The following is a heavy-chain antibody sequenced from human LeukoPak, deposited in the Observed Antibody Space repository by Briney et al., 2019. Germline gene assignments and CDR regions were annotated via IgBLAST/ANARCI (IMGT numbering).Heavy chain of an antibody. Sequence: GRSLRPSCAASGFTLSSYAMHWFRQAPGKGREWVAAISYDGRNKYYADSVKGRFTISRDNSKKTLYLQMNSPRAEDTAVYYCARDGVAVAGHKSTQHWGQGTLVTVSS. CDR3: ARDGVAVAGHKSTQH. CDR1: GFTLSSYA. J-gene: IGHJ1*01. D-gene: IGHD6-13*01. V-gene: IGHV3-30*04. CDR2: ISYDGRNK.